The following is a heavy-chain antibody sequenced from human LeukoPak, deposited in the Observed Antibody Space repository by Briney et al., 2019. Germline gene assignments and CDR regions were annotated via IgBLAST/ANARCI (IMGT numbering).Heavy chain of an antibody. D-gene: IGHD4-23*01. CDR2: INPSGGST. CDR3: ARVGTVVTFAFDI. V-gene: IGHV1-46*03. Sequence: ASVKVSCKASGYTFTSYYMHLVRQAPGQGLEWMGIINPSGGSTSYAQKFQGRVTMTRDTSTSTVYMELSSLRSEDTAVYYCARVGTVVTFAFDIWGQGTMVTVSS. CDR1: GYTFTSYY. J-gene: IGHJ3*02.